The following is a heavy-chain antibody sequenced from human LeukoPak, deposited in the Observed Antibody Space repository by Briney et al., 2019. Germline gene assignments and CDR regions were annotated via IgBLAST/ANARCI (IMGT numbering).Heavy chain of an antibody. D-gene: IGHD6-19*01. CDR2: IYTSGST. Sequence: PSETLSLTCTVSGGSISSYYWSWIRQPAGKGLEGIERIYTSGSTNYTPSLKSRVTMSVDTSKNQFSLKLSSVTAADTAVYYCARGVKQWLVPGAFDIWGQGTMVTVSS. CDR3: ARGVKQWLVPGAFDI. CDR1: GGSISSYY. J-gene: IGHJ3*02. V-gene: IGHV4-4*07.